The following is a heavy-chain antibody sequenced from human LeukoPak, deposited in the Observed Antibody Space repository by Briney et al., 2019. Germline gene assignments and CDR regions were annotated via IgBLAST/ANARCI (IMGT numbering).Heavy chain of an antibody. D-gene: IGHD4-17*01. CDR3: TAYDYGDYYYYGMDV. CDR2: IRSKAYGGTT. Sequence: GGSLRLSCTASGFTFGDYAMSWFRQAPGKGREWVGFIRSKAYGGTTEYAASVKGRFTISRDDSKSIAYLQMNSLKTEDTAVYYCTAYDYGDYYYYGMDVWGQGTTVTVSS. J-gene: IGHJ6*02. V-gene: IGHV3-49*03. CDR1: GFTFGDYA.